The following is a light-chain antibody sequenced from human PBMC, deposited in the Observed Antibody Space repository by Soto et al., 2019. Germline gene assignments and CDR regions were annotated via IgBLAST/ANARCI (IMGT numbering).Light chain of an antibody. CDR3: QQYSIYSLT. CDR2: EAS. CDR1: QSISSW. Sequence: DIQMTQSPSTLSASVGDRVNITCRASQSISSWLAWYQQKPGKAPKLLIYEASSLESGVPSRFRGSGSGTEFTLTISSLQPDDFATYYCQQYSIYSLTFGGGTKVEIK. V-gene: IGKV1-5*03. J-gene: IGKJ4*01.